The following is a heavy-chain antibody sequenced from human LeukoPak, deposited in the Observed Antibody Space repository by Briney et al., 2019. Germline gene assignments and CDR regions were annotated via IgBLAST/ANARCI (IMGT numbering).Heavy chain of an antibody. V-gene: IGHV3-30-3*01. D-gene: IGHD4-17*01. J-gene: IGHJ4*02. CDR3: ARGADYGDFLDY. CDR1: GFTFSSYA. Sequence: GGSLRLSCAASGFTFSSYAMHWVRQAPGKGPEWVAVISYDGSNKYYADSVKGRFTISRDNSKNTLYLQMNSLRAADTAVYYCARGADYGDFLDYWGQGTLVTVSS. CDR2: ISYDGSNK.